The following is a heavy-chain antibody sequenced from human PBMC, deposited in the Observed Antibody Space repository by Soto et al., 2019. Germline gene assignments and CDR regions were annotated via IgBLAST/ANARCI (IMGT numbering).Heavy chain of an antibody. J-gene: IGHJ4*02. V-gene: IGHV4-39*01. CDR1: GGSISSSSYY. CDR2: IYYSGST. D-gene: IGHD4-17*01. Sequence: SETLSLTCTVSGGSISSSSYYCGWIRQPPGKGLEWIGSIYYSGSTYYNPSLKSRVTISVDTSKNQFSLKLSSVTAADTAVYYCARHAVTRRYFDYWGQGTLVTVSS. CDR3: ARHAVTRRYFDY.